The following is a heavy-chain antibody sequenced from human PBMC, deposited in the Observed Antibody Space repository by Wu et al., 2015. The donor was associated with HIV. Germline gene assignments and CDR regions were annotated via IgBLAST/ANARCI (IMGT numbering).Heavy chain of an antibody. V-gene: IGHV1-46*03. CDR2: INPSGGST. CDR3: AFGQAATISDYYYMDV. Sequence: QVQLVQSGAEVKKPGASVKVSCKASGYTFTSYYMHWVRRAPGQGLEWMGIINPSGGSTSYAQKFQGRVTMTRDTSTSTVYMELSSLRFDDAAVYYCAFGQAATISDYYYMDVWGKGTTVTVSS. D-gene: IGHD5-12*01. J-gene: IGHJ6*03. CDR1: GYTFTSYY.